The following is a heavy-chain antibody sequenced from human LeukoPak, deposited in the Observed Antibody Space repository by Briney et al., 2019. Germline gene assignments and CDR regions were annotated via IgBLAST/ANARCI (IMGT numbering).Heavy chain of an antibody. CDR3: GRHVSNGWDYHYGLDV. D-gene: IGHD6-19*01. V-gene: IGHV4-39*01. CDR2: AYYTGEI. J-gene: IGHJ6*02. CDR1: GGSVASTGCY. Sequence: SETLSLTCTVSGGSVASTGCYWGWIRQSPGKGLEWIGSAYYTGEIYSTPSLKSRLTISVDTSKNQFALTLTSVTAADTAVYYCGRHVSNGWDYHYGLDVWGQGTTVTVSS.